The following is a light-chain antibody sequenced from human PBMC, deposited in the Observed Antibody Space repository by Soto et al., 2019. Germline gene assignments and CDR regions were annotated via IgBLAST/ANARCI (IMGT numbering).Light chain of an antibody. Sequence: EIVLTQSPGTPSLSPGERATLSCRASQSVSSNLAWYQQKPGQAPRLLIYGASTRATGIPARFSGSGSGTDFTLTISRLEPEDFAVYYCQQYGSSEFTFGPGTKVDIK. CDR3: QQYGSSEFT. V-gene: IGKV3-20*01. J-gene: IGKJ3*01. CDR2: GAS. CDR1: QSVSSN.